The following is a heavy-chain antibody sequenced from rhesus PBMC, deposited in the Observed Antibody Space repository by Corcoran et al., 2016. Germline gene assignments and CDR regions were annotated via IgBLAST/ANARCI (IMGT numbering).Heavy chain of an antibody. CDR2: INGGSGSI. J-gene: IGHJ4*01. V-gene: IGHV4-127*01. Sequence: QVQLQESGPGLVKPSETLSLTCAVSGYSISSGYGWGWIRQPPGKGLEWFGQINGGSGSIYYNPSLKSRVTVSRDTSKNQFSLKLSSLTGADTAVYYCARVQGSGLDYWGQGVLVTVSS. CDR3: ARVQGSGLDY. CDR1: GYSISSGYG. D-gene: IGHD1-44*01.